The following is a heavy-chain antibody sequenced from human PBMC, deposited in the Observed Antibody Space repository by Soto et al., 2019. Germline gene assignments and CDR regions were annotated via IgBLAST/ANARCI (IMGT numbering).Heavy chain of an antibody. CDR1: GFTFSSYD. Sequence: EVQLVESGGDLVQPGGSLRLSCAASGFTFSSYDMQWVRQVTGKGLEWVSSIGKGGDTYYAGSVKGRFTISRENAKTSLYLQMSSLRAGDTAVYYCVRDPAGHGMDVWGQGTTVTVSS. CDR3: VRDPAGHGMDV. V-gene: IGHV3-13*01. J-gene: IGHJ6*02. D-gene: IGHD3-10*01. CDR2: IGKGGDT.